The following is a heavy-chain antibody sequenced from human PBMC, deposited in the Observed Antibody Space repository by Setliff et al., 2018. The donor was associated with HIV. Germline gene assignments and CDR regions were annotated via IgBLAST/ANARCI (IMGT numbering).Heavy chain of an antibody. J-gene: IGHJ3*01. CDR3: ARGGGGPSGFDV. CDR1: RYTFTDYF. CDR2: INPSSAAA. D-gene: IGHD1-26*01. V-gene: IGHV1-2*06. Sequence: ASVKVSCKASRYTFTDYFLHWVRQAPGQGLEWMGRINPSSAAANYAQKFQGRVTMTRDTSISTVYMDLKMLTSDDTALYYCARGGGGPSGFDVWGQGTMVTVSS.